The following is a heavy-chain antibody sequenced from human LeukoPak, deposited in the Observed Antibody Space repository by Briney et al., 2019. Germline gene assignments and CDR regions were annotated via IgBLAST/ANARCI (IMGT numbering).Heavy chain of an antibody. J-gene: IGHJ4*02. CDR2: IYYSGST. D-gene: IGHD3-9*01. V-gene: IGHV4-39*07. Sequence: SETLSLTCTVSGGSISSSSYYWGWIRQPPGKGLEWIGSIYYSGSTYYNPSLKSRVTISVDTSKNQFSLKLSSVTAADTAVYYCARDPRILTGYHFDYWGQGTLVTVSS. CDR1: GGSISSSSYY. CDR3: ARDPRILTGYHFDY.